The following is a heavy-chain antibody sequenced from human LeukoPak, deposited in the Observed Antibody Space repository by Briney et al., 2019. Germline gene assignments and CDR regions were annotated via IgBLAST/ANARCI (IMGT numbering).Heavy chain of an antibody. CDR2: MNPNSGNT. Sequence: ASVKVSCKASGYTFTSYDINWVRQATGQGLEWMGWMNPNSGNTGYAQKFQGRVTITRNTSISTAYMELSSLRSEDTAVYYCARGRLDYDSSGYYFPQNYYYYMDVWGKGTTVTVSS. J-gene: IGHJ6*03. V-gene: IGHV1-8*03. CDR1: GYTFTSYD. D-gene: IGHD3-22*01. CDR3: ARGRLDYDSSGYYFPQNYYYYMDV.